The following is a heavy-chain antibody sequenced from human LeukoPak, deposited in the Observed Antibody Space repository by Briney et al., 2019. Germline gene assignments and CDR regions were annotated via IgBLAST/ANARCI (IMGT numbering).Heavy chain of an antibody. D-gene: IGHD5-24*01. CDR3: ARAPLVLQYRWWFDP. CDR1: GFTFSRYE. J-gene: IGHJ5*02. CDR2: ISGSGDTI. V-gene: IGHV3-48*03. Sequence: PGGSLRLSCAASGFTFSRYEMNWVRQAPGKGLDWISYISGSGDTIYYAESVKGRFTISRDNAKNSLYLQMNSLRAEDTAVYHCARAPLVLQYRWWFDPWGQGTLVIVSS.